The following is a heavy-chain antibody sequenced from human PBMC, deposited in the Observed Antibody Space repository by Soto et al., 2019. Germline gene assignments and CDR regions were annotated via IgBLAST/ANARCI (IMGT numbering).Heavy chain of an antibody. Sequence: QVQLVESGGGVVQPGRSLRLSCAASGFTFSSHGLHWVRQAPGKGLEWVAVIWYHGTNKNYADSVKGRFTVSRDNSKNTLDLHMNSLRAEDTAVYYCARDEKGGLYGPDYWGQGTLVTVSS. CDR2: IWYHGTNK. CDR1: GFTFSSHG. J-gene: IGHJ4*02. CDR3: ARDEKGGLYGPDY. D-gene: IGHD4-17*01. V-gene: IGHV3-33*01.